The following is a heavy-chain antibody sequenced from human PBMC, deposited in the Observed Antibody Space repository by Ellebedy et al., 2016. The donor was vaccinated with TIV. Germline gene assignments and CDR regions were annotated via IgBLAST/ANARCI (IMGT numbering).Heavy chain of an antibody. CDR2: VYYSGST. D-gene: IGHD3-3*01. J-gene: IGHJ2*01. CDR1: GGSVSSSDFY. V-gene: IGHV4-39*02. Sequence: MPSETLSLTCSVSGGSVSSSDFYRGWIRQPPGEGLEWIGSVYYSGSTYYNPSLKSRVTISVDTSKNHFSLKLSSVTAADTAVYYCARLGDVITNFGVVTNWRFDLWGRGTLVTVSS. CDR3: ARLGDVITNFGVVTNWRFDL.